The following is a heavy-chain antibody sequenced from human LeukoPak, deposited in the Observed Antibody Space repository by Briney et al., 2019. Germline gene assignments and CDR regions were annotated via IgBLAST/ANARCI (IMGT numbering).Heavy chain of an antibody. CDR3: ARVHLAYCGGDCYFGY. V-gene: IGHV1-46*01. J-gene: IGHJ4*02. D-gene: IGHD2-21*02. Sequence: GASVKVSCKAPGYTFTSYYMHWVRQAPGQGLEWMGIINPSGGSTSYAQKFQGRVTMTRDTSTSTVYMELSSLRSEDTAVYYCARVHLAYCGGDCYFGYWGQGTLVTVSS. CDR1: GYTFTSYY. CDR2: INPSGGST.